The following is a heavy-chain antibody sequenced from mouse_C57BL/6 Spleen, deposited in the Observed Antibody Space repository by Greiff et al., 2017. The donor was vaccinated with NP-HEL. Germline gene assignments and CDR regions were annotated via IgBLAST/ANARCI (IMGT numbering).Heavy chain of an antibody. CDR3: ARASPITTVVVYAMDY. V-gene: IGHV1-64*01. CDR2: IHPNSGST. J-gene: IGHJ4*01. D-gene: IGHD1-1*01. CDR1: GYTFTSYW. Sequence: QVQLQQPGAELVKPGASVKLSCKASGYTFTSYWMHWVKQRPGQGLEWIGMIHPNSGSTNYNEKFKSKATLTVDKSSSTAYMQLSSLTSEDSAVYYCARASPITTVVVYAMDYWGQGTSVTVSS.